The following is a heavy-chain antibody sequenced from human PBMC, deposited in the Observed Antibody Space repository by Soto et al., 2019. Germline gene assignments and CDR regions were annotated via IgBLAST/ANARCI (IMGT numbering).Heavy chain of an antibody. Sequence: GGSLRLSCTASGFTFGDYAMSWFRQAPGKGLEWVGFIRSKAYGGTTEYAASVKGRFTISRDDSKSIAYLQMNSLKTEDTAVYYCTRDRGGSGSYYVYYFDYWGQGTLVTVSS. D-gene: IGHD3-10*01. V-gene: IGHV3-49*03. J-gene: IGHJ4*02. CDR1: GFTFGDYA. CDR3: TRDRGGSGSYYVYYFDY. CDR2: IRSKAYGGTT.